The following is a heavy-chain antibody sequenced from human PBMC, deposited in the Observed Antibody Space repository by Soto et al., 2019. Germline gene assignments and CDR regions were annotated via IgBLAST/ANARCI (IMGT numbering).Heavy chain of an antibody. CDR3: AKDEVWLGIGSV. J-gene: IGHJ6*04. CDR2: ISGSGGST. V-gene: IGHV3-23*01. D-gene: IGHD6-19*01. CDR1: GFTFSSYA. Sequence: GGSLRLSCAASGFTFSSYAMSWVRQAPGKGLEWVSAISGSGGSTYYADSVKGRFTISRDNSKNTLYLQMNSLRAEDTAVYYGAKDEVWLGIGSVWGKGTTVTVSS.